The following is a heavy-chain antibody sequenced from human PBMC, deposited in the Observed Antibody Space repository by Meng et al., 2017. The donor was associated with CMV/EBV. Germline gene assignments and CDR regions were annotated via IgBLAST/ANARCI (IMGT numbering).Heavy chain of an antibody. Sequence: SETLSLTCAVYGGSFSGYYWSWIRQPPGKGLEWIGEIKHSGSTNYNPSLKSRVTISVDTSKNQFSLKLSSVTAADTAVYYCAREGSSRPLDYWGQGTLVTVSS. J-gene: IGHJ4*02. D-gene: IGHD6-6*01. CDR1: GGSFSGYY. V-gene: IGHV4-34*01. CDR2: IKHSGST. CDR3: AREGSSRPLDY.